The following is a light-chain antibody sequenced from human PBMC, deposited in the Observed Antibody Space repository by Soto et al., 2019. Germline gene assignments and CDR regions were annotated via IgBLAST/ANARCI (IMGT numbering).Light chain of an antibody. CDR2: GAS. J-gene: IGKJ2*01. CDR3: QQYNEWPPSAAN. CDR1: QTVSSN. Sequence: EMVMTQSPATLCLSPGERATLFCRASQTVSSNLAWYQQKPGQAPRLLIYGASTRATGIPVRFSGSGSGTEFILTLSSLQSEDSAIYYCQQYNEWPPSAANFGQGTKLEIK. V-gene: IGKV3-15*01.